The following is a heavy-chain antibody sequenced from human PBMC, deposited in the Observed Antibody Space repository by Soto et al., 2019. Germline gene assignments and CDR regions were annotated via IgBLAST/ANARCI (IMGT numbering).Heavy chain of an antibody. Sequence: ESGGGLIQPGGSLRLSCAASGFTVSSNYMSWVRQAPGKGLEWVSVIYSGGSTYYADSVKGRFTISRDNSKNTLYLQMNSLRAEDTAVYYCARGGLPSGLYYYYGMDVWGQGTTVTVSS. CDR1: GFTVSSNY. J-gene: IGHJ6*02. D-gene: IGHD1-26*01. CDR3: ARGGLPSGLYYYYGMDV. V-gene: IGHV3-53*01. CDR2: IYSGGST.